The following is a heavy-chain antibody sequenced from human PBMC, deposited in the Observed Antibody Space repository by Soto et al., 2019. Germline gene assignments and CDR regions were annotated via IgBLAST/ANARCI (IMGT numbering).Heavy chain of an antibody. V-gene: IGHV1-46*01. J-gene: IGHJ6*02. CDR1: GYTFTTYY. CDR2: INPSGGTT. D-gene: IGHD3-16*01. Sequence: GASVKVSCKXSGYTFTTYYMHWVRQAPGQGLEWMGIINPSGGTTGFAQKFQGRVTMTRDTSTSTVYMELSSLRSEDTDVYYCARDVLGGYYGMDVWGQGTTVTVS. CDR3: ARDVLGGYYGMDV.